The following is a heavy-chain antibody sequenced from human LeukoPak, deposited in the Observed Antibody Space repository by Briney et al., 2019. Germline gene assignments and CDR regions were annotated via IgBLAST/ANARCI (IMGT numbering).Heavy chain of an antibody. D-gene: IGHD3-22*01. CDR2: ISYDGSDK. CDR3: AKIPYYYDTSGFYL. Sequence: TGGSLRLSCAASGFTFSDYGMHWVRQAPGKGLEWVAVISYDGSDKYYADSVKGRFTISRDNSKNTLYLQMNSLRAEVTAVYYCAKIPYYYDTSGFYLWGQGTLGTVSS. V-gene: IGHV3-30*18. CDR1: GFTFSDYG. J-gene: IGHJ4*02.